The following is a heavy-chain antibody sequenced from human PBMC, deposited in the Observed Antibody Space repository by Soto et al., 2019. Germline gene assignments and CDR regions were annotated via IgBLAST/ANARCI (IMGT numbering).Heavy chain of an antibody. Sequence: PSETLSLTCTVSGESISSGDNYWSWVRQSPGECLEWIGFIYYSGNTYYNPSLKSRVSMSVDTSNNQFSLKLNSVTAADTAVYYCARDAGYCNSVSCYPYNMDVWGQGTTVTVSS. CDR1: GESISSGDNY. V-gene: IGHV4-30-4*01. J-gene: IGHJ6*02. D-gene: IGHD2-15*01. CDR2: IYYSGNT. CDR3: ARDAGYCNSVSCYPYNMDV.